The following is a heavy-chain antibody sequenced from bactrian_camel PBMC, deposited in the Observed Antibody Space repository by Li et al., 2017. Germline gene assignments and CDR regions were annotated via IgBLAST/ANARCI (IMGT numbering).Heavy chain of an antibody. D-gene: IGHD1*01. CDR2: ISKDGSRT. CDR1: IFISSSTGSIG. CDR3: VNLWDTLY. Sequence: VESGGGSVQPGGSMRLSCDASIFISSSTGSIGMSWVRQAPGKGLEWVTGISKDGSRTFYAESVKGRFAITRDSDKNTAYLQMNSLRPEDSAVYYCVNLWDTLYWGQGTQVTVS. J-gene: IGHJ4*01. V-gene: IGHV3S7*01.